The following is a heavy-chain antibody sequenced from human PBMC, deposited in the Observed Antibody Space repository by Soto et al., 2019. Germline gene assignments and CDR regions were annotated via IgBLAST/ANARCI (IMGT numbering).Heavy chain of an antibody. J-gene: IGHJ4*02. D-gene: IGHD6-19*01. CDR1: GGSISSGDYY. V-gene: IGHV4-30-4*01. Sequence: SETLSLTCTVSGGSISSGDYYWSWIRQPPGKGLEWIGYIYYSGSTYYNPSLKSRVTISVDTSKNQFSLKLSSVTAADTAVYYCARVQYSSGWYLGTYYFDYWGRGTLVTVS. CDR2: IYYSGST. CDR3: ARVQYSSGWYLGTYYFDY.